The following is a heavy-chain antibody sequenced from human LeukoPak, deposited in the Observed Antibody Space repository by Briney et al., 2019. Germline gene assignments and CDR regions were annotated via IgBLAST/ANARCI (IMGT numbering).Heavy chain of an antibody. CDR2: ISAYNGNT. D-gene: IGHD6-13*01. CDR1: RYTFSSYG. CDR3: ARVSSSWYYFDY. Sequence: GASVKVSCKASRYTFSSYGISWVRQAPGQGLEWMGWISAYNGNTNYAQKLQGRVTMTTDTSTSTAYMELRSLRSDDTAVYYCARVSSSWYYFDYWGLGTLVTVSS. J-gene: IGHJ4*02. V-gene: IGHV1-18*04.